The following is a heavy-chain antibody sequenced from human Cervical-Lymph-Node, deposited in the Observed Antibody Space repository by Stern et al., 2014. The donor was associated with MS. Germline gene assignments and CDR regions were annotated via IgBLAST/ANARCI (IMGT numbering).Heavy chain of an antibody. J-gene: IGHJ4*02. D-gene: IGHD3-3*01. Sequence: QLQLQESGPGLVKPSETLSLTCSVSGGSISSYYWNWIRQPPGKGLEWIANVHYSGTTNYHPPLKSRVTILQDTSINKTSLNLTSVTAADTAVYYCAGSGTYYPDYWGQGILVTVSS. CDR2: VHYSGTT. CDR3: AGSGTYYPDY. CDR1: GGSISSYY. V-gene: IGHV4-59*08.